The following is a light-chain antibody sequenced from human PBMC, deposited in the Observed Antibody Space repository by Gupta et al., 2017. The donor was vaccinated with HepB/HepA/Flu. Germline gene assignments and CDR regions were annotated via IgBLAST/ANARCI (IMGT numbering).Light chain of an antibody. Sequence: QSALTQPPSASGSPGQSVTISSTGTSSDVGGYNFVSWFQQHPGKVPKLMIYEVNKRPSGVPDRFSGSKSGNTASLTVSGLQTEDEADYYCSSYAGSNNVFFGGGTKLTVL. CDR1: SSDVGGYNF. CDR3: SSYAGSNNVF. V-gene: IGLV2-8*01. J-gene: IGLJ2*01. CDR2: EVN.